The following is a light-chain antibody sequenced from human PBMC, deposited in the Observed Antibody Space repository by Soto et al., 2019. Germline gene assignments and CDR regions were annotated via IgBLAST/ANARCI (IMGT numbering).Light chain of an antibody. J-gene: IGLJ2*01. CDR1: SSDVGAYNY. CDR3: CSYAGNYFI. Sequence: QSALTQPPSVSGSPGQSVAISCTGTSSDVGAYNYVSWYQQHPGKAPKVMIFDVSGRPSGVPDRFPGSKSGNTASLTISGLLAEDEADYYCCSYAGNYFIFGGGTKLTVL. CDR2: DVS. V-gene: IGLV2-11*01.